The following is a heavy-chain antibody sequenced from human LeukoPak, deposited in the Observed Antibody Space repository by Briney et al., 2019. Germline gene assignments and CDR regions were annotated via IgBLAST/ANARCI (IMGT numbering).Heavy chain of an antibody. CDR1: GYSISSGYY. V-gene: IGHV4-38-2*02. CDR2: IYHSGST. Sequence: PSETLSLTCTVSGYSISSGYYWGWIRQPPGKGLEWIGSIYHSGSTYYNPSLKSRVTISVDTSKNQFSLKLSSVTAADTAVYYCARDREDTAMLLWGQGTLVTVSS. J-gene: IGHJ4*02. D-gene: IGHD5-18*01. CDR3: ARDREDTAMLL.